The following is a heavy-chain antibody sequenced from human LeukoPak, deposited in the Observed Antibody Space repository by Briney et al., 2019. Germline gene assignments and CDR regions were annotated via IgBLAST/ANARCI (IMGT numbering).Heavy chain of an antibody. Sequence: SETLSLTCTVSGGSISSYYWSWIRQPPGKGLEWIGDIYYSGSTNYNPSLKSRVTISVDTTKNQFSLKLSSVTAADTAVYYCARSEDSDYGDYEYYYYYMDVWGKGTTVTVSS. CDR2: IYYSGST. CDR1: GGSISSYY. V-gene: IGHV4-59*01. CDR3: ARSEDSDYGDYEYYYYYMDV. D-gene: IGHD4-17*01. J-gene: IGHJ6*03.